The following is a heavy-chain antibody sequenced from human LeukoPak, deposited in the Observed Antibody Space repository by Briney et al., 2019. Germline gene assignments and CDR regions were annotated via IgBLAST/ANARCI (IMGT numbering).Heavy chain of an antibody. D-gene: IGHD1-1*01. CDR2: IYRDGST. CDR1: GFTVNSNY. J-gene: IGHJ5*02. V-gene: IGHV3-66*01. Sequence: GGSLRLSCAASGFTVNSNYMSWVRQAPGKGLEWVSVIYRDGSTYYADSVKGRFTISRDNSKNTLYLQMDSLRVEDTAVYYCARERYGWFDPWGQGTLVTVSS. CDR3: ARERYGWFDP.